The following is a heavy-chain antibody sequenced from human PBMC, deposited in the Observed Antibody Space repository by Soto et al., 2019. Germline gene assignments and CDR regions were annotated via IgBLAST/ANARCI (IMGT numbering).Heavy chain of an antibody. Sequence: ASVKVSCKASGYTFTSYYIHWVRQAPGQGLEWVGLINPSGGSTTYAPKFQGRVTMTRDTSTSTVYMELRSLRSDDTAIYYCTREGSAPYYYYAMDAWGQGTTVTVSS. D-gene: IGHD3-10*01. CDR3: TREGSAPYYYYAMDA. CDR2: INPSGGST. V-gene: IGHV1-46*01. CDR1: GYTFTSYY. J-gene: IGHJ6*02.